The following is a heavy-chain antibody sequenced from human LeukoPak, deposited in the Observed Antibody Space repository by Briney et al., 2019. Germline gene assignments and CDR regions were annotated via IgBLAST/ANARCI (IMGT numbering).Heavy chain of an antibody. D-gene: IGHD2-8*01. V-gene: IGHV5-51*01. J-gene: IGHJ4*02. CDR3: ARRYCTNGVCYYFVY. Sequence: KYGESLKISCKGSGYSFTSYWIGWVRQMPGKGLEWMGIIYPGDSDTRYSPSFQGQVTISADKSISTAYLQWSSLKASDTAMYYCARRYCTNGVCYYFVYWGQGTLVTVSS. CDR1: GYSFTSYW. CDR2: IYPGDSDT.